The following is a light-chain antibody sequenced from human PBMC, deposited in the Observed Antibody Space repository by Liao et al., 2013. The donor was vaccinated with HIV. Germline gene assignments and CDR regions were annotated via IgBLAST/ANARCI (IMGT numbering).Light chain of an antibody. CDR1: KLGDKY. V-gene: IGLV3-1*01. J-gene: IGLJ1*01. Sequence: SYELTQPPSVSVSPGQTATITCSGDKLGDKYASWYQQRPGQSPILVIYQDTKRPSGISDRFSGSNSGNTATLTISGTQALDEADYYCQAWDSSTNYLFGTGTQVTVL. CDR3: QAWDSSTNYL. CDR2: QDT.